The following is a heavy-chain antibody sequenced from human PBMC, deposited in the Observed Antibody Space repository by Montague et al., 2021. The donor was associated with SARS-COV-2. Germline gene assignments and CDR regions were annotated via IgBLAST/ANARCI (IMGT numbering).Heavy chain of an antibody. Sequence: SETLSLTCTVSGGSISSPDYYWGWIRQSPGKGLGWIGSISYAGSTYYNPSLSSRVSFSMDTSRNHFSLSLNSVTAADTAVYFCARQLLSYCSTNKCYPYYFDVWGQGALVTVSS. V-gene: IGHV4-39*01. CDR1: GGSISSPDYY. D-gene: IGHD2-2*01. CDR3: ARQLLSYCSTNKCYPYYFDV. J-gene: IGHJ4*02. CDR2: ISYAGST.